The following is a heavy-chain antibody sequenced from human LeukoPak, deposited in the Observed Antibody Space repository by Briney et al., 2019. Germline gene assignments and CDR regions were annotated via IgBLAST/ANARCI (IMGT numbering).Heavy chain of an antibody. J-gene: IGHJ4*02. CDR1: GFTFSSYA. CDR2: ISGSGGST. Sequence: GGSLRPSCAASGFTFSSYAMSWVRQAPGKGLEWVSAISGSGGSTYYADSVKGRFTISRDNSKNTLYLQMNSLRAEDTAVYYCAKDMSSGYYRYYFDYWGQGTLVTVSS. V-gene: IGHV3-23*01. D-gene: IGHD3-22*01. CDR3: AKDMSSGYYRYYFDY.